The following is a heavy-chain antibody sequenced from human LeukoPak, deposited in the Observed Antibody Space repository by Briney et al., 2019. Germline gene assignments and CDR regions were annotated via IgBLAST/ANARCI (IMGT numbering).Heavy chain of an antibody. Sequence: PSETLSLTCTVSGGSIGSYYWSWIRQPPGKGLEWIGYIYYSGSTNYNPSLKSRVTISVDTSKNQFSLKLSSVTAADTAVYYCARVGYSYGIDYWGQGTLVTVSS. CDR1: GGSIGSYY. V-gene: IGHV4-59*01. CDR2: IYYSGST. D-gene: IGHD5-18*01. CDR3: ARVGYSYGIDY. J-gene: IGHJ4*02.